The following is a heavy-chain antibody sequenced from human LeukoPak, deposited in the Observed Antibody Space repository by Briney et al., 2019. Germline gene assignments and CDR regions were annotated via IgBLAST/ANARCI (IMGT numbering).Heavy chain of an antibody. D-gene: IGHD1-26*01. Sequence: PGGSLRLSCAASGFTFSSYAMHWVRQAPGKGLEWVAVISYDGSNKYYADSVKGRFTISRDNSKNTLYLQMNSLRAEDTAVYYCASVPNPKFSTSGRGNYWGQGTLVTVSS. CDR3: ASVPNPKFSTSGRGNY. CDR2: ISYDGSNK. J-gene: IGHJ4*02. V-gene: IGHV3-30-3*01. CDR1: GFTFSSYA.